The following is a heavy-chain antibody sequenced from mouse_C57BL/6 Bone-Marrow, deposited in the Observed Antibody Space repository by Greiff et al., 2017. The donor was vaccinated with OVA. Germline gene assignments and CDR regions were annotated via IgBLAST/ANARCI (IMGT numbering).Heavy chain of an antibody. CDR1: GYTFTSYG. CDR3: ARRAYGSRDWYFDV. V-gene: IGHV1-81*01. Sequence: QVQLQQSGAELARPGASVKLSCKASGYTFTSYGISWVKQRTGQGLEWIGEIYPRSGNTYYNEKFKGKATLTADKSSSTAYMELRCLTSEDSAVYFCARRAYGSRDWYFDVWGTGTTVTVSS. J-gene: IGHJ1*03. D-gene: IGHD1-1*01. CDR2: IYPRSGNT.